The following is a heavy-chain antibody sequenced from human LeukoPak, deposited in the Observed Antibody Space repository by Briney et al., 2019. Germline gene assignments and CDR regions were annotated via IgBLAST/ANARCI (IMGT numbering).Heavy chain of an antibody. D-gene: IGHD3-10*01. CDR1: GGSISSGSYY. Sequence: PSQTLSLTCTVSGGSISSGSYYWSWIRQPAGKELEWIGRIYPSGSTYYNPSLKSRVTISVDTSKNQFSLKLSSVTAADTAVYYCARVAIMVRGVIGIPDGFDIWGQGTMVTVSS. J-gene: IGHJ3*02. CDR2: IYPSGST. V-gene: IGHV4-61*02. CDR3: ARVAIMVRGVIGIPDGFDI.